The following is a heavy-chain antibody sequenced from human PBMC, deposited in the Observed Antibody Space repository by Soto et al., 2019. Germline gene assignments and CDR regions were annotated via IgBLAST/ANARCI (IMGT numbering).Heavy chain of an antibody. Sequence: GESLKISCRGSGYDFNTNWFGWVRQLPGRGLEWVGIMYPGDSDTRYNPSLQGHVTLSVDVTVSTAFLQWRSLETSDTGMYFCARLPRDCNKTSCYYADHWGQGTQVTSPQ. V-gene: IGHV5-51*01. CDR1: GYDFNTNW. CDR3: ARLPRDCNKTSCYYADH. J-gene: IGHJ4*02. D-gene: IGHD3-3*01. CDR2: MYPGDSDT.